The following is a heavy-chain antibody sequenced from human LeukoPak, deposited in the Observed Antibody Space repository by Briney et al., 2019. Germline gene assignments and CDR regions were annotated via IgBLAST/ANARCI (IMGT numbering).Heavy chain of an antibody. CDR1: GYTFISYY. CDR3: ARELGDCSRASCYNEDAFDI. CDR2: INPSGGST. Sequence: ASVKVSCKASGYTFISYYMHWVRQAPGQGLEWMGIINPSGGSTSYAQKFQGRVTMTRDTSTSTVYMELSSLRAEDTAVYYCARELGDCSRASCYNEDAFDIWGQGTMVTVSS. V-gene: IGHV1-46*01. D-gene: IGHD2-2*02. J-gene: IGHJ3*02.